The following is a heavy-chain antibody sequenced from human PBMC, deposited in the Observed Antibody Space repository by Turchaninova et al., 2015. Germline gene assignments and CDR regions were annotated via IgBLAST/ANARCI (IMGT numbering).Heavy chain of an antibody. J-gene: IGHJ4*02. V-gene: IGHV4-34*01. CDR3: ARGGGTTKRYFDY. Sequence: QVQLQQWGAGLLKPSETLSLTCAVYGGSFSGYYWSWIRQPPGKGLEWIGEISHSGSTNYNPALKSRVTISLDPSKNQFSLKLCSVTAADTAVYYCARGGGTTKRYFDYWGQGTLVTVSS. CDR2: ISHSGST. D-gene: IGHD1-7*01. CDR1: GGSFSGYY.